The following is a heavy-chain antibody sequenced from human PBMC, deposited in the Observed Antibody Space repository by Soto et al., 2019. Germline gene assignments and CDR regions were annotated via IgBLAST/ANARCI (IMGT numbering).Heavy chain of an antibody. CDR2: ISVSGGNI. D-gene: IGHD2-8*01. J-gene: IGHJ4*02. CDR3: ARDLGLLKSMFDY. Sequence: PGGSLRLSCLAYGFSFNSFNMNWIRRAPGRGLEWVASISVSGGNIYYGDSMQGRFTISRDNSKRSVFLDLNSLRVEDTAVYYCARDLGLLKSMFDYWGQGTLVTVSS. CDR1: GFSFNSFN. V-gene: IGHV3-21*01.